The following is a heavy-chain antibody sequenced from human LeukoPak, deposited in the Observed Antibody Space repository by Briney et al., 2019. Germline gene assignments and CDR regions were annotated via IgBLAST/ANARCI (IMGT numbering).Heavy chain of an antibody. D-gene: IGHD3-3*01. CDR2: MNPNSGNT. V-gene: IGHV1-8*03. Sequence: ASVKVSCKASGYTFTSYGISWVRQAPGQGLEWMGWMNPNSGNTGYAQKFQGRVTITRNTSISTAYMELSSLRSEDTAVYYCARGRWDETLDYDFWSRGPEYYYMDVWGKGTTVTVSS. CDR3: ARGRWDETLDYDFWSRGPEYYYMDV. CDR1: GYTFTSYG. J-gene: IGHJ6*03.